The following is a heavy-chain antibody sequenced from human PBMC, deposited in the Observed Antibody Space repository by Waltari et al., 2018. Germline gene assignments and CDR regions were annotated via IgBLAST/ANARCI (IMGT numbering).Heavy chain of an antibody. D-gene: IGHD3-16*01. J-gene: IGHJ4*02. Sequence: QLQLQESGPGLVKPSETLSLTCIVSGDSIDRSGYYWGWIRQPPGKGLEWIGGIYYSGSSFYDPALKSRVTISVDTSTNHFSLKRSSVTAADTAVYYCARPNSSTLGGGFDYWGQGTLVTVSS. CDR3: ARPNSSTLGGGFDY. V-gene: IGHV4-39*02. CDR2: IYYSGSS. CDR1: GDSIDRSGYY.